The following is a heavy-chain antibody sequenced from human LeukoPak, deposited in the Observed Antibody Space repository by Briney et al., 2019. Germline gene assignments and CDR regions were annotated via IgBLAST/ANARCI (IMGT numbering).Heavy chain of an antibody. CDR1: GFTFSSYA. CDR3: ARNSIAATGGGLYFDY. J-gene: IGHJ4*02. CDR2: ISSSSSYI. V-gene: IGHV3-21*04. Sequence: GGSLRLSCAASGFTFSSYAMSWVRQAPGKGLEWVSSISSSSSYIYYADSVKGRFTISRDNAKNSLYLQMNSLRAEDTAIYYCARNSIAATGGGLYFDYWGQGTLVTVSS. D-gene: IGHD6-25*01.